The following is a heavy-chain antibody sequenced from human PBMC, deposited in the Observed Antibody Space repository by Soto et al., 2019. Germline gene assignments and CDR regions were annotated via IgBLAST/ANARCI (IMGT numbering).Heavy chain of an antibody. CDR1: GGSISSSSYY. J-gene: IGHJ6*02. Sequence: SESLSLTCTVSGGSISSSSYYWGWIRQPPGKGLEWIGSIYYSGSTYYNPSLKSRVTISVDTSKNQFSLKLSSVTAADTAVYYCASQYDFWSGSDPWYYYGMDVWGHGTTVTVSS. CDR3: ASQYDFWSGSDPWYYYGMDV. D-gene: IGHD3-3*01. CDR2: IYYSGST. V-gene: IGHV4-39*01.